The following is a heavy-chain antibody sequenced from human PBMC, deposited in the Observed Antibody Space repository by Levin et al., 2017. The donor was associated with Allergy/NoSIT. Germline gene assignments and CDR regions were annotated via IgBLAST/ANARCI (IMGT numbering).Heavy chain of an antibody. CDR1: GFTFSDYS. J-gene: IGHJ4*02. V-gene: IGHV3-21*01. Sequence: GGSLRLSCAASGFTFSDYSMNWVRQAPGKGLEWVASITTGGTFKYYVDSLRGRFTIPRDSAPNSLYLQMNSLRAGDTGVYYCARDLGDWLWGQGTLVTVSS. D-gene: IGHD3/OR15-3a*01. CDR2: ITTGGTFK. CDR3: ARDLGDWL.